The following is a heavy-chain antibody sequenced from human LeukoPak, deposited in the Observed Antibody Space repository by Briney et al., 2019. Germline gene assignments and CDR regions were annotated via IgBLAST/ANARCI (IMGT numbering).Heavy chain of an antibody. CDR2: IHPGDSDI. D-gene: IGHD3-10*01. CDR1: GYSFNTYW. V-gene: IGHV5-51*01. Sequence: GESLKISCQGSGYSFNTYWIGWMRQMPGNGLEWMGIIHPGDSDIRYSPSFQGLVTISADMSISTAHLQWSSLKASDTAKYYCARQGGSGTFGGFNVWGQGTMVTVSS. J-gene: IGHJ3*01. CDR3: ARQGGSGTFGGFNV.